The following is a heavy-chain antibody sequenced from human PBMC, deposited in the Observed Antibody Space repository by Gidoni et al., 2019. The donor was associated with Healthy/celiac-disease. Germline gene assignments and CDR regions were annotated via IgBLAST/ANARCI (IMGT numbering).Heavy chain of an antibody. CDR2: INPSGGST. V-gene: IGHV1-46*01. CDR3: ASSVVAATPIDY. D-gene: IGHD2-15*01. J-gene: IGHJ4*02. CDR1: GYTFTSYY. Sequence: QVQLVQSGAEVKKPGASVKVSCKASGYTFTSYYMHWVRQAPGQGLEWMGIINPSGGSTSYAQKFQGRVTMTRDTSTSTVYMELSSLRSEDTAVYYCASSVVAATPIDYWGQGTLVTVSS.